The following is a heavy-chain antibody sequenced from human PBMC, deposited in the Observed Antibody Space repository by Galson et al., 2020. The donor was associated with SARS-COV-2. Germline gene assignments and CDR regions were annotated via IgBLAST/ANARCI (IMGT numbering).Heavy chain of an antibody. CDR2: ISYDASNK. J-gene: IGHJ3*02. Sequence: GGSLRLSCAASGFTFSTYAIHWVRQAPGKGLEWVAVISYDASNKYYADSVKGRFTISRDNSKNTLYLQMNSLRAEDTTVYYCARTRGGNYHYAFDIWGQGTMVTVSS. CDR1: GFTFSTYA. D-gene: IGHD1-26*01. V-gene: IGHV3-30*04. CDR3: ARTRGGNYHYAFDI.